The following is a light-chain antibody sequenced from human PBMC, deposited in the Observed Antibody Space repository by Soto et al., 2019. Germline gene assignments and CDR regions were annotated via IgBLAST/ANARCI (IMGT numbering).Light chain of an antibody. J-gene: IGKJ1*01. V-gene: IGKV1-5*03. Sequence: DFQMTQSPSSVSASVGYRVTITCRASQSVSTWLAWYQQKPGKAPKLLIYKASSLESGVPSRFSGSGSGTEFSLTISSLQPDDFATYYCQQYNSYSPTFGQRTKVDI. CDR3: QQYNSYSPT. CDR2: KAS. CDR1: QSVSTW.